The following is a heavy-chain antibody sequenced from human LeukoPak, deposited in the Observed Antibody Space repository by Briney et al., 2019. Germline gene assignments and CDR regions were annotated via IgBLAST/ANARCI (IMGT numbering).Heavy chain of an antibody. CDR3: ARDRSRIYDFEY. J-gene: IGHJ4*02. CDR2: IYYSGGT. CDR1: GCSIRSRTYY. D-gene: IGHD6-13*01. V-gene: IGHV4-39*07. Sequence: PADPQSLTCTLSGCSIRSRTYYWAWIRQPPGKGLEWIGSIYYSGGTYYNPSLKSRVTISVDTSKNQFSLKLSSVTAADAAVYCCARDRSRIYDFEYWGQGALVTVSS.